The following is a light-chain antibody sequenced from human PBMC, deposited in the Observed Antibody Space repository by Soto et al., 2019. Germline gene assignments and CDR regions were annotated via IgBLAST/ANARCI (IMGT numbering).Light chain of an antibody. CDR3: LQYGSSPYT. Sequence: EIVLTQSPGTLSLSPGERATLSCRASQSVSSSYLAWYQQKPGQAPRPLIYGASSRATGIPDRFSGSGSGTDFTLTISRLEPEDFAVYYCLQYGSSPYTFGQRTKLEIK. V-gene: IGKV3-20*01. CDR2: GAS. CDR1: QSVSSSY. J-gene: IGKJ2*01.